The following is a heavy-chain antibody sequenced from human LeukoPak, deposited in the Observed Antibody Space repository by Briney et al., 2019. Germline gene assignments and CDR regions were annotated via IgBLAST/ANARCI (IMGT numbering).Heavy chain of an antibody. Sequence: PGGSLRLSCAASGFTFSSYAMSWVRQAPGKGLEWVSVIYSGGSTYYADSVKGRFTISRDNSKNTLYLQMNSLRAEDTAVYYCARIASMVREAKSYYYYYMDVWGKGTTVTISS. D-gene: IGHD3-10*01. CDR3: ARIASMVREAKSYYYYYMDV. V-gene: IGHV3-66*01. CDR2: IYSGGST. CDR1: GFTFSSYA. J-gene: IGHJ6*03.